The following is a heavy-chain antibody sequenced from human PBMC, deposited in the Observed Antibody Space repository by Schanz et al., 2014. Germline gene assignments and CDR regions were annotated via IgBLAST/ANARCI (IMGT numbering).Heavy chain of an antibody. CDR2: IWSDGSGK. CDR1: GFTFSDYY. V-gene: IGHV3-33*08. Sequence: VQLVESGGGLVKPGGSLRLSCAASGFTFSDYYMSWIRQAPGKGLEWVAVIWSDGSGKYYADSVRGRFTISRDRFQNTLYLRMSSLRAEDTAVYYCARPRFDYGEVDYWGQGTLVTVSS. J-gene: IGHJ4*02. CDR3: ARPRFDYGEVDY. D-gene: IGHD4-17*01.